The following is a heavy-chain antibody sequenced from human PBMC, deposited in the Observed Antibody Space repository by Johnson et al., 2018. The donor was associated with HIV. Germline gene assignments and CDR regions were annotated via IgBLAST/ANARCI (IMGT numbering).Heavy chain of an antibody. CDR1: GFTFGDYA. D-gene: IGHD2-2*01. Sequence: VQLVESGGGLVQPGRSLRLSCTASGFTFGDYAMSWVRQAPGKGLEWVSGISGGDGRTFSADSVNGRFTISRDNAKNSPYLQMNSLRAEETAGYYCARDQVVKAAFDIWGQGTMVTVSS. J-gene: IGHJ3*02. CDR2: ISGGDGRT. V-gene: IGHV3-20*04. CDR3: ARDQVVKAAFDI.